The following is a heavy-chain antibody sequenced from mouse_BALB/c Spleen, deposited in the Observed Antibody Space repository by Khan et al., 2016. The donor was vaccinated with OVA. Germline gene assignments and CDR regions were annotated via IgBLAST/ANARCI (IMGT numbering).Heavy chain of an antibody. CDR2: INPGNGGT. Sequence: QVQLQQPGAELVKPGASVKLSCKASGYTLTRYYMYWVKQRPGQGLEWIGGINPGNGGTNLNEKFKNKATLTVDKSSTTVYMQLSSLTSEDSAVYYCTRNDGYDYFDYWGQGTTLTVSS. V-gene: IGHV1S81*02. D-gene: IGHD1-2*01. J-gene: IGHJ2*01. CDR3: TRNDGYDYFDY. CDR1: GYTLTRYY.